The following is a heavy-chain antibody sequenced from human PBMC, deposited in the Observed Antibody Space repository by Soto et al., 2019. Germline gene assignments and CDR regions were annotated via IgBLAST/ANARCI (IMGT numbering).Heavy chain of an antibody. CDR2: INHSGST. V-gene: IGHV4-34*01. J-gene: IGHJ4*02. D-gene: IGHD3-10*01. CDR3: ARGRGVSPGTGQDY. Sequence: QVQLQQWGAGLLKPSETLSPTCAAYGGPFSGYYWSWIRQPPGKGLEGNGEINHSGSTNYNPSLKSRVTISVDTSKNQFSLKLSSVTAADTAVYYCARGRGVSPGTGQDYWGQGTLVSVSS. CDR1: GGPFSGYY.